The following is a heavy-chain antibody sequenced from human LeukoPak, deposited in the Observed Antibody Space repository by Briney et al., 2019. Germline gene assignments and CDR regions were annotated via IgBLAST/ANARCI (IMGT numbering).Heavy chain of an antibody. CDR3: ARSLAGGWYAFFDY. J-gene: IGHJ4*02. D-gene: IGHD6-19*01. V-gene: IGHV3-48*02. Sequence: PGGSLRLSCVASGLTVSSYSMNWVRQAPGKGLEWVSYISSSSSTIYYADSVKGRFTISRDNAKNSLDLQMNSLRDEDTAVYYCARSLAGGWYAFFDYWGQGTLVTVSS. CDR2: ISSSSSTI. CDR1: GLTVSSYS.